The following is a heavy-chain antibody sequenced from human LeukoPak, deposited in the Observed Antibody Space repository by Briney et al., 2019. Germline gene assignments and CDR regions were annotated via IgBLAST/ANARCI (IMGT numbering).Heavy chain of an antibody. CDR1: GFTFNTYA. CDR3: AKAHTGGFMFFDS. V-gene: IGHV3-23*01. J-gene: IGHJ4*01. CDR2: INSPGAST. Sequence: PGGSLRLSCAASGFTFNTYAMSWVRQAPGKGLEWVSGINSPGASTFYADSVKGRVTISRDNSKNTLYPQLNSLRAEDTAVYYCAKAHTGGFMFFDSWGHGTLVTVSS. D-gene: IGHD3-16*01.